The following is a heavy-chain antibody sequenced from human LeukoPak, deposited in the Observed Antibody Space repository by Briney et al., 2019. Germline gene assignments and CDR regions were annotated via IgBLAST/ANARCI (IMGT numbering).Heavy chain of an antibody. CDR3: ARERYYYDSSGYYYEYNWLDP. CDR1: GYSFTSYW. J-gene: IGHJ5*02. D-gene: IGHD3-22*01. CDR2: IYPGDSDT. V-gene: IGHV5-51*03. Sequence: GESLKISCKGSGYSFTSYWIGWVRQMPGKGLEWMGIIYPGDSDTRYSPSFQGQVTTSADKSISTAYLQWSSLKASDTAMYYCARERYYYDSSGYYYEYNWLDPWGQGTLVTVSS.